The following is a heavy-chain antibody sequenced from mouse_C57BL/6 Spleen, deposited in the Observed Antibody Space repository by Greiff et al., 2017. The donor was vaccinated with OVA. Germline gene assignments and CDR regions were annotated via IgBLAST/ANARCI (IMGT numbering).Heavy chain of an antibody. CDR3: THITTVVAKVFDY. CDR1: GFNIKDDY. J-gene: IGHJ2*01. Sequence: VQLQQSGAELVRPGASVKLSCTASGFNIKDDYMHWVKQRPEQGLEWIGWIDPENGDTEYASQFQGKATITADTSSNTAYLQLSSLTSEDTAVYYCTHITTVVAKVFDYWGQGTTLTVSS. D-gene: IGHD1-1*01. CDR2: IDPENGDT. V-gene: IGHV14-4*01.